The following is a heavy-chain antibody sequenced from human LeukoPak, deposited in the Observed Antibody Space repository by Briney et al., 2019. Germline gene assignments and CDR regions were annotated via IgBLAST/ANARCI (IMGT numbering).Heavy chain of an antibody. D-gene: IGHD3-10*01. CDR1: GFTFSSYG. V-gene: IGHV3-30*18. Sequence: PGGSLRLSCAASGFTFSSYGMHWVRQAPGKGLEWVAVISYDGSNKYYADSVKGRFTISRDNSKNTLYLQMNSLRAEDTAVYYCAKEGTMGWFDPWGQGTLVTVSS. CDR3: AKEGTMGWFDP. CDR2: ISYDGSNK. J-gene: IGHJ5*02.